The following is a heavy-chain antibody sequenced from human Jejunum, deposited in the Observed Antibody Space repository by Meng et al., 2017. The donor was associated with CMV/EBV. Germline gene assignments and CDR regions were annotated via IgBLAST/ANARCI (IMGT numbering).Heavy chain of an antibody. CDR1: SISRGRYY. V-gene: IGHV4-39*07. Sequence: SISRGRYYWGWIRQPPGKGLEWIGSVFSGGSTFYNPSLRSRVTISVDTSNNQFSLKLTSVTAADTAVYYCARDLLRDYTNRNNWFDPWGQGTLVTVSS. D-gene: IGHD4-11*01. CDR2: VFSGGST. J-gene: IGHJ5*02. CDR3: ARDLLRDYTNRNNWFDP.